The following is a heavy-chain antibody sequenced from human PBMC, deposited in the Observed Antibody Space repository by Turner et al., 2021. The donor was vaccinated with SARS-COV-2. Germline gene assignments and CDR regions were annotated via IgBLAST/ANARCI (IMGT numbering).Heavy chain of an antibody. CDR2: ISGSGGST. CDR3: AKDIRTTPIAVAGRGAFDI. D-gene: IGHD6-19*01. J-gene: IGHJ3*02. Sequence: VQLLESGGGLVQPGGSLRLACAASGFTSSSYAMSWLRQAPGKGLEWVSAISGSGGSTFYADSVKGRFTISRDDSKNTLYLQMNSLRAVDTAVYYCAKDIRTTPIAVAGRGAFDIWGQGTMVTVSS. CDR1: GFTSSSYA. V-gene: IGHV3-23*01.